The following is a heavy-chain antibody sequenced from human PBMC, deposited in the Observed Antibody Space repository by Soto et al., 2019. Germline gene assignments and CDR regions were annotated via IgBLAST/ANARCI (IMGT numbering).Heavy chain of an antibody. CDR1: GGFVSSGSYY. Sequence: QVQLQQWGAGLLKPSETLSLTCAVYGGFVSSGSYYWSWIRQPPGKGLEWIGEMSHSGGTHFNPSRKSRVTISVDTSKNQSSLKMRTVTAADTALYYCARVERGTATTVVDAFDIWGPGTMVTVSS. CDR3: ARVERGTATTVVDAFDI. CDR2: MSHSGGT. V-gene: IGHV4-34*01. J-gene: IGHJ3*02. D-gene: IGHD1-1*01.